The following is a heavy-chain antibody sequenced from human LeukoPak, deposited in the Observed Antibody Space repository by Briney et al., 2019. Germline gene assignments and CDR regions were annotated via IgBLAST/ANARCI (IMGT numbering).Heavy chain of an antibody. Sequence: GGSLRLXCAASGFTFNTFGMHWVRQAPGKGLEWVAFVRFDGTDKYYADSVRGRFTISRDNSKNILYLQMNSLTTDDTAVYFCARRDGYLYYFDSWGQGTLISVSS. J-gene: IGHJ4*02. V-gene: IGHV3-30*02. D-gene: IGHD5-24*01. CDR3: ARRDGYLYYFDS. CDR2: VRFDGTDK. CDR1: GFTFNTFG.